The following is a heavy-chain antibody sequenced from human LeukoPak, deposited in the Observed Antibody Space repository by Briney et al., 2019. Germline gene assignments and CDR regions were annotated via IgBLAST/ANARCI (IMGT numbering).Heavy chain of an antibody. CDR3: GRCEGFYDYFSGNPTYYFYMDV. D-gene: IGHD3-16*01. CDR2: IKEDGSET. J-gene: IGHJ6*03. Sequence: PGGSLRLSCAASGFTFSTYWMCWVRQAPGKGLEWVANIKEDGSETNYVESVKGRFFISRDNAKNSQRLQMNSLRVEDSAVYYCGRCEGFYDYFSGNPTYYFYMDVWGKGTTVTVSS. V-gene: IGHV3-7*01. CDR1: GFTFSTYW.